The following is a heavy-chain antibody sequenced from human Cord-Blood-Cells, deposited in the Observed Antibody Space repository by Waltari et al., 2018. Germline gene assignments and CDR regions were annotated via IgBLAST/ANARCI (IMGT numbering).Heavy chain of an antibody. CDR2: VGAYNGNT. Sequence: QVQLVQSGAEVKKPGASVKVSCKASGYTFTSYGISWVRQAPGQGLEWMGWVGAYNGNTNSAQKLQGRVTMTTDTSTSTAYMELRSLRSDDSAVYYCSKHSKPSSWYGYYYYYGMDVWGQGTTVTVSS. J-gene: IGHJ6*02. CDR3: SKHSKPSSWYGYYYYYGMDV. CDR1: GYTFTSYG. D-gene: IGHD6-13*01. V-gene: IGHV1-18*01.